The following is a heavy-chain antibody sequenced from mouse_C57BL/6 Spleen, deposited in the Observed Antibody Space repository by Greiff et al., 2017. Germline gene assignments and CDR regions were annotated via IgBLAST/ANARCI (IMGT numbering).Heavy chain of an antibody. CDR2: INPYNGGT. CDR1: GYTFTDYY. D-gene: IGHD1-1*01. V-gene: IGHV1-19*01. J-gene: IGHJ4*01. Sequence: VQLKQSGPVLVKPGASVKMSCKASGYTFTDYYMNWVKQSHGKSLEWIGVINPYNGGTSYNQKFKGKATLTVDKSSSTAYMELNSLTSEDSAVYYCAREGILRDYAMDYWGQGTSVTVSS. CDR3: AREGILRDYAMDY.